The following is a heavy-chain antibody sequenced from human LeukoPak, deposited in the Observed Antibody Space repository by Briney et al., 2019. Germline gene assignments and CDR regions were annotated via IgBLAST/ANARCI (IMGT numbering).Heavy chain of an antibody. CDR3: AKASVTTVIRGAFDI. CDR2: ISGSGGST. CDR1: GFTFSSYA. D-gene: IGHD4-17*01. V-gene: IGHV3-23*01. Sequence: GGSLRLSCAASGFTFSSYAMSWVRQAPGKGLEWVSAISGSGGSTYYAASVKGRFTISRDNSRNTLYLQMNSLRAEDTAVYYCAKASVTTVIRGAFDIWGQGTMVTVSS. J-gene: IGHJ3*02.